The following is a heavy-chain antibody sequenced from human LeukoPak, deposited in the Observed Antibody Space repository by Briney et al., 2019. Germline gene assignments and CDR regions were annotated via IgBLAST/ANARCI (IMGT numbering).Heavy chain of an antibody. Sequence: SQTLSLTCTVSGGSISSGSYYWSWIRQPAGKGLEWIGRIYTSGSTNYNPSLKSRVTISVDTSKNQFSLKLSSVTAADTAVYYCARLPGGSSRTFDYWGQGTLVTVSS. J-gene: IGHJ4*02. V-gene: IGHV4-61*02. D-gene: IGHD6-6*01. CDR1: GGSISSGSYY. CDR2: IYTSGST. CDR3: ARLPGGSSRTFDY.